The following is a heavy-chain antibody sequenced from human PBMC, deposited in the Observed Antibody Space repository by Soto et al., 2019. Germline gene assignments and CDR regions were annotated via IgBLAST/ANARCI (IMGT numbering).Heavy chain of an antibody. D-gene: IGHD3-10*01. V-gene: IGHV4-39*01. J-gene: IGHJ4*02. CDR3: ALRRYYYGSGSYYPIDY. Sequence: SETLSLTCTASGGYISSSGDYWGWIRQPPGKGLEWIGSIYYSGSTYYNPSLKSGVTISVDTSKDQFSLKLSSVTAADTAVYYCALRRYYYGSGSYYPIDYWGQGTLVTVSS. CDR1: GGYISSSGDY. CDR2: IYYSGST.